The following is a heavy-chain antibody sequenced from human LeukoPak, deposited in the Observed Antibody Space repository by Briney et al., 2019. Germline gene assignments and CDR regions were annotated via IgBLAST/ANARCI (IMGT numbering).Heavy chain of an antibody. D-gene: IGHD3-10*01. CDR1: GFTVSSNY. J-gene: IGHJ4*02. V-gene: IGHV3-66*01. Sequence: GGSLRLSCAASGFTVSSNYMSWVRQAPGKGLEWVSVIYSGGSIYYADSVKGRCTISRDNSKNTLYLQMNSLRAEDTAVYYCAAGSYYMYVYWGQGPLVTVSS. CDR3: AAGSYYMYVY. CDR2: IYSGGSI.